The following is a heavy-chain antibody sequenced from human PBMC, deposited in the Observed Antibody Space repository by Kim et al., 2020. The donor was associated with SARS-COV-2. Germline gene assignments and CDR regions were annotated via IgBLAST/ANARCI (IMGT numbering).Heavy chain of an antibody. V-gene: IGHV4-38-2*02. CDR3: ARGGFCSGGSCYLRGAFDY. CDR1: GYSISSGYY. D-gene: IGHD2-15*01. CDR2: IYHSGST. Sequence: SETLSLTCTVSGYSISSGYYWGWIRQPPGKGLEWIGSIYHSGSTYYNPSLKSRVTISVDTSKNQFSLNLSSVTAADTAVYYCARGGFCSGGSCYLRGAFDYWGQGTLVTVSS. J-gene: IGHJ4*02.